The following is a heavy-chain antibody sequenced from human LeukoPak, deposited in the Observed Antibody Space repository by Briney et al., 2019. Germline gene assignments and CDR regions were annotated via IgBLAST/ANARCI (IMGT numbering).Heavy chain of an antibody. D-gene: IGHD5-24*01. Sequence: PGGSLRLSCAASGFTFSSYWMHWVRQAPGKGLVWVSRINSDGSSTSYADSVKGRFTISRYNAKNTLYLQMNSLRAEDTAVYYCARDWARNIEMAQDLDYWGQGTLVTVSS. CDR1: GFTFSSYW. V-gene: IGHV3-74*01. CDR2: INSDGSST. CDR3: ARDWARNIEMAQDLDY. J-gene: IGHJ4*02.